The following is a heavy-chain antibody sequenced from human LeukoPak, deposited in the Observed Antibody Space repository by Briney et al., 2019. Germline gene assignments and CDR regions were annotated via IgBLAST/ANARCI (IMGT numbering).Heavy chain of an antibody. J-gene: IGHJ4*02. CDR1: GFTFSSYW. CDR3: ARAPYYYDSSGWYDY. CDR2: INSDGSST. D-gene: IGHD3-22*01. V-gene: IGHV3-74*01. Sequence: PGGSLRLSCAASGFTFSSYWMHWVRQAPVKGLVWVSRINSDGSSTSYADSVKGRFTISRDNAKNTLYLQMNSLRAEDTAVYYCARAPYYYDSSGWYDYWGQGTLVTVSS.